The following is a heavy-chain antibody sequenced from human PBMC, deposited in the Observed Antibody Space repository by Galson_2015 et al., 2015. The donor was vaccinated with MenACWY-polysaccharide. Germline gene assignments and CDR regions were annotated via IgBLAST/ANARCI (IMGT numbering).Heavy chain of an antibody. V-gene: IGHV4-4*02. J-gene: IGHJ4*02. Sequence: SLTCAVSGASISRSDWWSWVRQPPGKGLEWIGEISHGGSTNYNPSLKSRVTLSLDKSKNQFSLKMSSVTAADTAVYYCARKFDSWGQGILVTVPS. CDR1: GASISRSDW. CDR3: ARKFDS. CDR2: ISHGGST.